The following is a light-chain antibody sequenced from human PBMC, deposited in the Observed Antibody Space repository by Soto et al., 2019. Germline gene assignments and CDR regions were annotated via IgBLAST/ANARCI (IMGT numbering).Light chain of an antibody. CDR2: DVS. CDR3: QHGIT. V-gene: IGKV3-11*02. J-gene: IGKJ3*01. CDR1: KSVSRY. Sequence: EIVLTQSPASLSLSPGERATLSCRASKSVSRYLAWYQQKPGQAPRLLIYDVSNRATGIPARFSGSGSGRDFTLTISSLEPADFAVYYCQHGITFGPGTKVDRK.